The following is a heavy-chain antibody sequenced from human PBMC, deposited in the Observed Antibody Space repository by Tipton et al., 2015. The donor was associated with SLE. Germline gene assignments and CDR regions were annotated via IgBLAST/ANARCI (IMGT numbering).Heavy chain of an antibody. V-gene: IGHV3-33*01. CDR2: IRYDGSNK. J-gene: IGHJ6*03. CDR1: GFTFSKYG. CDR3: ARGGYCSGGTCGSPTDMDV. Sequence: RSLRLSCAASGFTFSKYGLHWVRQAPGKGLEWVAFIRYDGSNKYYAATVKGRFTISRDNAKNTLYLQMNSLRAEDTAVYYCARGGYCSGGTCGSPTDMDVWGKGTTVTVSS. D-gene: IGHD2-15*01.